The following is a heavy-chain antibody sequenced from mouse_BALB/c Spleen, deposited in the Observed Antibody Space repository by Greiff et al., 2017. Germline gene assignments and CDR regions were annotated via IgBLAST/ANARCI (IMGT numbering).Heavy chain of an antibody. CDR1: GYSITSDYA. J-gene: IGHJ4*01. CDR2: ISYSGST. CDR3: ARAKEGDY. Sequence: VQLKQSGPGLVKPSQSLSLTCTVTGYSITSDYAWNWIRQFPGNKLEWMGYISYSGSTSYNPSLKSRISITRDTSKNQFFLQLNSVTTEDTATYYCARAKEGDYWGQGTSVTVSS. V-gene: IGHV3-2*02.